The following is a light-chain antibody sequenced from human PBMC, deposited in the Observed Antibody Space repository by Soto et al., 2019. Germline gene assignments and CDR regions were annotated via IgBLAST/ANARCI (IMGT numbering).Light chain of an antibody. CDR2: SAS. CDR3: QQANSFPT. V-gene: IGKV1D-12*01. Sequence: DIPMTQSPSSVSASVGDRVTITCRASQAFAGWLAWYQQKAGKAPKLLIFSASSLQSGVPSRFSGSGSGTDFTLTISSLQPEDFATYYCQQANSFPTFGQGTRLEIK. J-gene: IGKJ5*01. CDR1: QAFAGW.